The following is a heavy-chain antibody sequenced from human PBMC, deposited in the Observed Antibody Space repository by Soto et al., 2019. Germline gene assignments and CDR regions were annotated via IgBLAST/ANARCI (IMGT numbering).Heavy chain of an antibody. Sequence: SETLSLTCTVSGGSISSYYWSWIRQPPGKGLEWIGYIYYSGSTNYNPSLKSRVTISVDTSKNQFSLKLSSVTAADTAVYYCARSSSGWYVFDYWGQGTLVTVSS. J-gene: IGHJ4*02. CDR2: IYYSGST. CDR3: ARSSSGWYVFDY. D-gene: IGHD6-19*01. CDR1: GGSISSYY. V-gene: IGHV4-59*01.